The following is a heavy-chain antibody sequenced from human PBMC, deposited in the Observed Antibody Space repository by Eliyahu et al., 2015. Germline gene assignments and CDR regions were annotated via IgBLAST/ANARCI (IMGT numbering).Heavy chain of an antibody. D-gene: IGHD2-21*01. CDR3: ARHRPPPYCGGDCLVYFDY. CDR1: GYSFTSYW. J-gene: IGHJ4*02. V-gene: IGHV5-51*01. Sequence: EVQLVQSGAEVKKPGESLKISCKGSGYSFTSYWXGWVRQMPGKGLEWMGIIYPGDSDTRXSPSFQGQVTISADKSISTAYLQWSSLKASDTAMYYCARHRPPPYCGGDCLVYFDYWGQGTLVTVSS. CDR2: IYPGDSDT.